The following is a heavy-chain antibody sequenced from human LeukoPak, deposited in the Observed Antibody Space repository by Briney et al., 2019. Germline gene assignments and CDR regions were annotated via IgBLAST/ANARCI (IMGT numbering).Heavy chain of an antibody. Sequence: GGSLRLSCAASGFTFDDYTMHWVRQAPGKGLEWVSLISWDGGSTYYADSVKGRFTISRDNSKNTLYLEMNSLRAEDTAVYYCARDASSGWRHDYWGQGTLVTVSS. CDR3: ARDASSGWRHDY. J-gene: IGHJ4*02. CDR2: ISWDGGST. V-gene: IGHV3-43*01. CDR1: GFTFDDYT. D-gene: IGHD6-19*01.